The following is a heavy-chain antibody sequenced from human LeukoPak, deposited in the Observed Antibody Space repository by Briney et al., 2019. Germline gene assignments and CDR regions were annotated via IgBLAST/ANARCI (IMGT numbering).Heavy chain of an antibody. CDR3: ARAIWTSTVTTYYLDY. CDR1: GYSFTYYA. CDR2: INAGNGKT. V-gene: IGHV1-3*01. J-gene: IGHJ4*02. Sequence: ASVKVSCKAAGYSFTYYAIQWVRQAPGQRLEWMGWINAGNGKTKYSQKFQGRVTITRDTSATTAYMEPSGLRSEDTAVYYCARAIWTSTVTTYYLDYWGQGTLVTVSS. D-gene: IGHD4-17*01.